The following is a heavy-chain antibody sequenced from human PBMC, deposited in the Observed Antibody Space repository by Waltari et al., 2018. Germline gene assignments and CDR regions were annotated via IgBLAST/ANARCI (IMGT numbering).Heavy chain of an antibody. J-gene: IGHJ3*01. V-gene: IGHV3-49*04. CDR2: IRSNDYTGGT. Sequence: EVQLVESGGDMVPPGLSLRLSCTGSGFTFLHSAKNGVRQAPGKGLEWVGFIRSNDYTGGTSFAASVGGRFTISRDDSKRTAYLQMNALQTDDSATYYCTREDDGNDSGAFDLWGQGTLVTVSS. CDR3: TREDDGNDSGAFDL. CDR1: GFTFLHSA. D-gene: IGHD5-12*01.